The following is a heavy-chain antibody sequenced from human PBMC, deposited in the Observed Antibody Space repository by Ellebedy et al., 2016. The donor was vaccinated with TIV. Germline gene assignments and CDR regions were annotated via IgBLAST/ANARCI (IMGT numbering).Heavy chain of an antibody. CDR2: INPNSGGT. CDR3: ASDYDSSGYNWFDP. CDR1: GYTFTGYY. D-gene: IGHD3-22*01. J-gene: IGHJ5*02. V-gene: IGHV1-2*02. Sequence: ASVKVSXXASGYTFTGYYMHWVRQAPGQGLEWMGWINPNSGGTNYAQKFQGRVTMTRDTSISTAYMKLSRLRSDDTAVYYCASDYDSSGYNWFDPWGQGTLVTVSS.